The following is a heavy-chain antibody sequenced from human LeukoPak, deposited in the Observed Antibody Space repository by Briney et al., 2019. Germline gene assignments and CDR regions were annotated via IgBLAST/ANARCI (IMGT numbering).Heavy chain of an antibody. CDR2: INPSGGST. V-gene: IGHV1-46*01. J-gene: IGHJ4*02. Sequence: ASVKVSCKASGYTFTSYHMHWVRQAPGQGLEWMGIINPSGGSTSYAQKFQGRVTMTRDRSTSTAYMELSSLRFEDTAVYYCARLGAAAVDYWGQGTLITVSS. CDR3: ARLGAAAVDY. CDR1: GYTFTSYH. D-gene: IGHD6-13*01.